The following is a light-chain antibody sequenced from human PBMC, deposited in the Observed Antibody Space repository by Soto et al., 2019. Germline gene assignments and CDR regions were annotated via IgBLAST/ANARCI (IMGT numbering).Light chain of an antibody. CDR3: QQYGSSPFRT. CDR2: GAS. V-gene: IGKV3-20*01. Sequence: IVFNPCPDTLSSSAGESATCFFSSIQSVTSNSLAWYQQKPGQAPRLLIYGASSRATGIPDRFSGSGSGTDFTLTISRLEHEAFAVYYCQQYGSSPFRTFGQGTKVDIK. J-gene: IGKJ1*01. CDR1: QSVTSNS.